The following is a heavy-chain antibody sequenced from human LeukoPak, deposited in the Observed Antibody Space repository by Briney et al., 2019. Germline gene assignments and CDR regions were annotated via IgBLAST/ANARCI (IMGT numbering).Heavy chain of an antibody. J-gene: IGHJ4*02. V-gene: IGHV3-23*01. CDR3: AKASPYYDVLTGYYYYFDY. D-gene: IGHD3-9*01. Sequence: GGSLRLSCAASGFTFSIYAMSWVRQAPGKGLQWVSSITSSGDGTYYADSVKGRFTISRDNSRNMVYLQMNSLRAEDTAIYYCAKASPYYDVLTGYYYYFDYWGQGTLVTVSS. CDR1: GFTFSIYA. CDR2: ITSSGDGT.